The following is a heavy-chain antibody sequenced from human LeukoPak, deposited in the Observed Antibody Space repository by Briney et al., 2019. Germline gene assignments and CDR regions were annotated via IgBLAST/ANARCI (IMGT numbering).Heavy chain of an antibody. CDR2: IKQDGTEQ. J-gene: IGHJ3*02. V-gene: IGHV3-7*01. CDR1: GFTFSRFW. Sequence: GGSLRLSCAASGFTFSRFWMSWVRQAPGKGLEWVANIKQDGTEQYYLDSVKGRFTISRDNAIDSLYLEMNSLRVEDTAVYYCVRDGGFPGTTGTYEIWGQGTMVTVSS. CDR3: VRDGGFPGTTGTYEI. D-gene: IGHD1-7*01.